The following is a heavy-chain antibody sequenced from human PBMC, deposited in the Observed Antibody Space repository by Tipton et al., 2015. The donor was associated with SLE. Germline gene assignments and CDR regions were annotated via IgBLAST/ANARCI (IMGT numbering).Heavy chain of an antibody. V-gene: IGHV4-59*01. J-gene: IGHJ4*02. Sequence: TLSLTCTVSGASISTYYWSWIRQPPGKGLEWIGNVYDIDFTNYNPSLQSRVTISLDTSKNQFSLNLSSVTAADTAVYYCARGGIYHDYSGNFDYWGQGTLVSASS. CDR1: GASISTYY. CDR2: VYDIDFT. CDR3: ARGGIYHDYSGNFDY. D-gene: IGHD3-22*01.